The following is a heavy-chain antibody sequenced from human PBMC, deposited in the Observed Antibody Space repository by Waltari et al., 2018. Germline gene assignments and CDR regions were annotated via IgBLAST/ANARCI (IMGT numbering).Heavy chain of an antibody. CDR3: ARDTTYIVVVPAAIRRWFDP. D-gene: IGHD2-2*01. CDR2: IIPILGIA. V-gene: IGHV1-69*04. J-gene: IGHJ5*02. CDR1: GGTFSSYA. Sequence: QVQLVQSGAEVKKPGSSVKVSCKASGGTFSSYAISWVRQAPGQGIEWMGRIIPILGIANYAQKFQGRVTITADKATSTAYMELSSLRSEDTAVYYCARDTTYIVVVPAAIRRWFDPWGQGTLVTVSS.